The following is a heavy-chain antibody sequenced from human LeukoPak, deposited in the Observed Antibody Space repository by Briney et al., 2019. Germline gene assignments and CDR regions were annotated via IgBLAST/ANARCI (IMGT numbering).Heavy chain of an antibody. V-gene: IGHV3-21*01. J-gene: IGHJ4*02. CDR2: ISSSSSYI. CDR1: GFTFSSYS. D-gene: IGHD3/OR15-3a*01. Sequence: GSLRLSCAASGFTFSSYSMNWVRQAPGKGLEWVSSISSSSSYIYYADSVKGRFTISRDNAKNSLYLQMNSLRAEDTAVYYCARDLTLGLTNDYWGQGTLVTVSS. CDR3: ARDLTLGLTNDY.